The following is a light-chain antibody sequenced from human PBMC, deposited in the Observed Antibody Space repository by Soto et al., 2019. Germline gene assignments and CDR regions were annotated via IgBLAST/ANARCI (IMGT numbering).Light chain of an antibody. CDR1: NIHVLAYNY. CDR3: CSYTGSYVA. CDR2: DVS. J-gene: IGLJ2*01. V-gene: IGLV2-11*01. Sequence: QSALTQPRSVSGSPGQSVTISCTGVNIHVLAYNYVSWYQQDPGKAPKLIIYDVSQRPSGVPDRFSASKSGNTASLTISGLQPEDEADYYCCSYTGSYVAFGGGPKLTVL.